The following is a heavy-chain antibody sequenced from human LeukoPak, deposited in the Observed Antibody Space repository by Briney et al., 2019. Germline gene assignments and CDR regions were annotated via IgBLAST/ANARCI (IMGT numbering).Heavy chain of an antibody. CDR2: ISSSSSYI. V-gene: IGHV3-21*01. J-gene: IGHJ4*02. CDR1: GFTSSSYS. D-gene: IGHD4-17*01. CDR3: AKRPSDYGDYVSYFDY. Sequence: MTGGSLKLSCAASGFTSSSYSMNWVRQAPGKGLEWVSSISSSSSYIYYADSVKGRFTISRDNAKNSLYLQMNSLRAEDTAVYYCAKRPSDYGDYVSYFDYWGQGTLVTVSS.